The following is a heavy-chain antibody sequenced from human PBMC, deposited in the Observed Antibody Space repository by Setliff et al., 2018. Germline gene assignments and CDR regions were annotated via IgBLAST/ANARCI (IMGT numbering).Heavy chain of an antibody. Sequence: SETLSLTCNVSGASIRNFYWTWIRQPPGKGLEWIGYVHFTGSTNYNPSLKSRVTISVDTSKNQFSLKLTSVTAADTAIYYCARDTSSDWAAWFDPWSQGILVTVSS. CDR2: VHFTGST. J-gene: IGHJ5*02. CDR3: ARDTSSDWAAWFDP. CDR1: GASIRNFY. V-gene: IGHV4-59*12. D-gene: IGHD3-22*01.